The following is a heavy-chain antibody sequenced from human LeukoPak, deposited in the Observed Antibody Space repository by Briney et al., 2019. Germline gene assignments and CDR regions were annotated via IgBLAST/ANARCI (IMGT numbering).Heavy chain of an antibody. Sequence: SETLSLTCTVSGGSISSFYWSWFYWSWIRRPPGKGLEWIGYIYFSGSTNYNPSLKSRVTISVDTSKNQFSLKLSSVTAADTAVYYCARGVVAAPQTFDYWGQGTLVTVSS. J-gene: IGHJ4*02. CDR1: GGSISS. CDR2: IYFSGST. D-gene: IGHD2-15*01. CDR3: ARGVVAAPQTFDY. V-gene: IGHV4-61*08.